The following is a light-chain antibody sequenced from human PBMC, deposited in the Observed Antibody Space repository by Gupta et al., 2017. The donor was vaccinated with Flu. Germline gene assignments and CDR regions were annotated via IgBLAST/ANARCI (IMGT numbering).Light chain of an antibody. V-gene: IGLV2-8*01. Sequence: SVTISFTGTSSDVGGYGYVSCYQQHPGKAPKLMFFEVSKRPAGVPGLFSGSKAGNTASLTVSGLAAEDEADYYFHSYASSNRRVFGGGTKLTVL. CDR2: EVS. J-gene: IGLJ3*02. CDR1: SSDVGGYGY. CDR3: HSYASSNRRV.